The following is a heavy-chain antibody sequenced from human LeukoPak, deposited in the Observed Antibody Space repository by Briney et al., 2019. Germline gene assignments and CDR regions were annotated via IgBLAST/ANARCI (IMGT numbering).Heavy chain of an antibody. V-gene: IGHV1-2*02. CDR3: ARYSGSYSDAGAYFDY. CDR2: INPNSGGT. J-gene: IGHJ4*02. CDR1: GYTFTGYC. D-gene: IGHD1-26*01. Sequence: ASVKVSCKASGYTFTGYCMHWVRQAPGQGLEWMGWINPNSGGTNYAQKFQGRVTMTRDTSISTAYMELSRLRSDDTAVYYCARYSGSYSDAGAYFDYWGQGTLVTVSS.